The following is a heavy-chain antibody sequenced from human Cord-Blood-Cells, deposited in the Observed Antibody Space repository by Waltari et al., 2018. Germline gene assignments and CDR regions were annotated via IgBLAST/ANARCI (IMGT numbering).Heavy chain of an antibody. J-gene: IGHJ6*02. CDR2: ISPIFGTA. Sequence: QVQLVQSGAEVKKPGSSVKVSCKASGGTFSSYAISWVRQAPGQGLEWMGGISPIFGTANYAQKFQGRATITADESTSTAYMELSSLRSEDTAVYYCARAGYCSSTSCYNIAYYYYGMDVWGQG. D-gene: IGHD2-2*01. V-gene: IGHV1-69*12. CDR3: ARAGYCSSTSCYNIAYYYYGMDV. CDR1: GGTFSSYA.